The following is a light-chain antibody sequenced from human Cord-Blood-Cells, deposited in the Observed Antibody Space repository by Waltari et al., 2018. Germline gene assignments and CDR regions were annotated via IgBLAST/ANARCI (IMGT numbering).Light chain of an antibody. CDR2: LGS. J-gene: IGKJ1*01. V-gene: IGKV2-28*01. CDR3: RQALQTPGT. CDR1: QSLLHSNGYNY. Sequence: DIVMTQSPLSLPVTPGEPASISCRSSQSLLHSNGYNYLDWYLQKPGQSPQLLIYLGSNRASGVPDRFSGSGSGTDFTLKISRVEAEDVGVYYCRQALQTPGTFAKGPRWKSN.